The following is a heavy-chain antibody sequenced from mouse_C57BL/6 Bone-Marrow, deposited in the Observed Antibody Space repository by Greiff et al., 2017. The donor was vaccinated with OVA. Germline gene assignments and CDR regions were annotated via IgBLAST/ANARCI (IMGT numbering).Heavy chain of an antibody. CDR3: ARLDYDYDGVDY. Sequence: EVQLQQSGPVLVKPGASVKMSCKASGYTFTDYYMNWVKQSHGKSLEWIGVINPYNGGTSYNQKFKGKATLTVDKSSSTAYMELNSLTSEDSAVYYCARLDYDYDGVDYGGQGTTLTVSS. CDR1: GYTFTDYY. D-gene: IGHD2-4*01. J-gene: IGHJ2*01. V-gene: IGHV1-19*01. CDR2: INPYNGGT.